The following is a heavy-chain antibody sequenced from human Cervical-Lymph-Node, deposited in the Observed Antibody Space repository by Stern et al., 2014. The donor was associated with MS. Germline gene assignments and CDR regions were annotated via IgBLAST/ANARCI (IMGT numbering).Heavy chain of an antibody. CDR1: GFSLTSSGVG. J-gene: IGHJ5*02. CDR3: AHCNYGDFRIT. Sequence: QITLKESGPTLVKPTQTLTLTCTFSGFSLTSSGVGVGWIRQPPGKAPEWLAIIFWGGDRRYSPSLKKRVTITEDPSKNPVTLTVTNMDPMDTATYYCAHCNYGDFRITWGQGSLVTVSS. V-gene: IGHV2-5*02. D-gene: IGHD4-17*01. CDR2: IFWGGDR.